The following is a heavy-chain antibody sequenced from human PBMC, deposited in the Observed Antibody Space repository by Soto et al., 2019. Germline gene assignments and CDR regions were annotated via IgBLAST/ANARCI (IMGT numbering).Heavy chain of an antibody. CDR1: GGSISSGGYS. Sequence: QLQLQESGSGLVKPSQTLSLTCAVSGGSISSGGYSWSWIRQPPGKGLEWIGYIYHSGSTYYNPSRXSXGXIXXDRSKNQFALKLSSVTAAGTAVDYGARGNVVAIDYWGQGARVTVSS. CDR3: ARGNVVAIDY. CDR2: IYHSGST. J-gene: IGHJ4*02. D-gene: IGHD2-21*01. V-gene: IGHV4-30-2*01.